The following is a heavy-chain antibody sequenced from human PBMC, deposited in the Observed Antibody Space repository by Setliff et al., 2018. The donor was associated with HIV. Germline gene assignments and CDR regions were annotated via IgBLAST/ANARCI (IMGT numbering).Heavy chain of an antibody. CDR3: ARDILSSGWWTGSDY. J-gene: IGHJ4*02. V-gene: IGHV3-53*01. CDR1: GFTVSTNY. CDR2: IYSGGST. Sequence: PGGSLRLSCAASGFTVSTNYVSWVRQAPGKGLEWVSVIYSGGSTYYADSVRGRFTMSRDNSKNTLYLQMNSLRAEDTAVYYCARDILSSGWWTGSDYWGQGTLVTVSS. D-gene: IGHD6-19*01.